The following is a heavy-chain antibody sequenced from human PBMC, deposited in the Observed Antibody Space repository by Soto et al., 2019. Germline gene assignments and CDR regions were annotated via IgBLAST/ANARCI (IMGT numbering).Heavy chain of an antibody. CDR2: INHSGST. D-gene: IGHD2-2*01. J-gene: IGHJ4*02. Sequence: QVQLQQWGAGLLKPSETLSLTCAVYGGSFSGYYWSWIRQPPGKGLEWIGEINHSGSTNYNPSLKCRVTISVDTSKNQFSLKLSSVTAADTAVYYCARLVVVPAAISARSYYFDYWGQGTLVTVSS. V-gene: IGHV4-34*01. CDR3: ARLVVVPAAISARSYYFDY. CDR1: GGSFSGYY.